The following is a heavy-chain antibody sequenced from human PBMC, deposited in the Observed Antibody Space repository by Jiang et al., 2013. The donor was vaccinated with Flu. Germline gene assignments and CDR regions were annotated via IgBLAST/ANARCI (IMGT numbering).Heavy chain of an antibody. CDR1: GYRITTYF. Sequence: SGAEVKKPGASVKVSCRASGYRITTYFMHWVRQAPGQGLEWMGIINPNGDFTTYAQKFQGRVTMTRDTSTNTLYMELRSLKSEDTAMYYCAMGVYPGGIDYWGQGTLVTISS. D-gene: IGHD3-16*01. J-gene: IGHJ4*02. CDR3: AMGVYPGGIDY. CDR2: INPNGDFT. V-gene: IGHV1-46*01.